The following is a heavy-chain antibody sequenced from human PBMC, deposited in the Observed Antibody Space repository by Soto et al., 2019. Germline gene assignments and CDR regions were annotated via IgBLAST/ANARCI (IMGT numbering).Heavy chain of an antibody. CDR3: ARGPVGPTTSYYYMDV. CDR2: IYYSGST. CDR1: GGSISSGVYY. J-gene: IGHJ6*03. Sequence: SETLSLTCTVSGGSISSGVYYWSWIRQHPGKGLEWIGYIYYSGSTYYNPSLKSRVTISVDTSKNQFSLKLSSVTAADTAVYYCARGPVGPTTSYYYMDVWGKGTTVTVSS. V-gene: IGHV4-31*03.